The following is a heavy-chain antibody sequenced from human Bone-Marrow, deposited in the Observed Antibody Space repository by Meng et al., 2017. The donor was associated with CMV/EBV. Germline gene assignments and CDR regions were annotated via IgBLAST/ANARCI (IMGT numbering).Heavy chain of an antibody. CDR2: ISAYNGNT. CDR1: GYTFTSYG. D-gene: IGHD2-21*01. CDR3: ARGAWGNCGGDCYSNWFDP. V-gene: IGHV1-18*01. Sequence: ASVTVSRKPSGYTFTSYGISWVRQAPGQGLEWMGWISAYNGNTNYAQKLEGRVTMTTDTSTSTAYMELRSLRSDDTAVYYCARGAWGNCGGDCYSNWFDPWGKGPLVTSPQ. J-gene: IGHJ5*02.